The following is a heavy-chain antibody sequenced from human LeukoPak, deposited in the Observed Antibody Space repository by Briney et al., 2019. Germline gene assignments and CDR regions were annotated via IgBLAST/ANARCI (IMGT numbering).Heavy chain of an antibody. CDR1: GYTFTSYG. V-gene: IGHV1-18*01. J-gene: IGHJ5*02. Sequence: GASVKVSCKASGYTFTSYGISWVRQAPGQGLGWMGWISAYNGNTNYAQKLQGRVTMTTDTSTSTAYMELRSLRSDDTAVYYCARVVYSSSWYWFDPWGQGTLVTVSS. CDR2: ISAYNGNT. CDR3: ARVVYSSSWYWFDP. D-gene: IGHD6-13*01.